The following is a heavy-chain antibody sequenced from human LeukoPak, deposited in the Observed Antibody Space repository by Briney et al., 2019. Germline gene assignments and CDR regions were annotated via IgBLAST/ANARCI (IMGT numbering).Heavy chain of an antibody. CDR2: INPNSGDP. J-gene: IGHJ5*02. Sequence: ASVKVSCKASGYTFTGYYMHWVRQAPGQGLEWMGWINPNSGDPNFAQKFQGRVTMTRDTSISTAYMELSRLTSDDTAVYYCARGVPAARGWFDPWGQGTLVTVSS. D-gene: IGHD2-2*01. V-gene: IGHV1-2*02. CDR1: GYTFTGYY. CDR3: ARGVPAARGWFDP.